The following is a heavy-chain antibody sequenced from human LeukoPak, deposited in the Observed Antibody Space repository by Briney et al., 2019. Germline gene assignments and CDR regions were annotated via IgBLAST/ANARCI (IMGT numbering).Heavy chain of an antibody. J-gene: IGHJ4*02. CDR2: IIPILGIA. V-gene: IGHV1-69*04. CDR3: AREGGRKAVAGTRSPYH. Sequence: SVKVSCKASGGTFSSYTISWVRQAPGQGREGMGRIIPILGIANYAQKFQGRVTITADQSTSTAYMELSSLRSEDTAVYYCAREGGRKAVAGTRSPYHWGQGTLVTVSS. CDR1: GGTFSSYT. D-gene: IGHD6-19*01.